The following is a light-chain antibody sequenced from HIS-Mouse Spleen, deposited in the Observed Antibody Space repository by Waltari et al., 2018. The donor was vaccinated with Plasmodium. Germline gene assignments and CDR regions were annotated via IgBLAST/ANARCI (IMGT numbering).Light chain of an antibody. J-gene: IGLJ3*02. CDR3: SSYTSSSTLV. V-gene: IGLV2-14*03. CDR2: DVS. Sequence: QSALTQPASVSGSPGQSNTISCTGTTRDVGGYNYVSWYQQHPGKAPKLMIYDVSNRPSGVSNRFSGSKSGNTASLTISGLQAEDEADYYCSSYTSSSTLVFGGGTKLTVL. CDR1: TRDVGGYNY.